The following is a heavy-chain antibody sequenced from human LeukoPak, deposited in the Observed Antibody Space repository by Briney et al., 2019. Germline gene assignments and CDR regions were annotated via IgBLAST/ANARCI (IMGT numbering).Heavy chain of an antibody. V-gene: IGHV3-23*01. Sequence: GGTLRLSCAASGFTFSSYGMSWVRQAPGKGLEWVSAISNSAGYTYYAASVKGRFTISRDNSKNTLFLQMNSLRAEDTAVYYCAKDNYYDSSGYCDYWGQGTLVTVSS. CDR1: GFTFSSYG. J-gene: IGHJ4*02. D-gene: IGHD3-22*01. CDR2: ISNSAGYT. CDR3: AKDNYYDSSGYCDY.